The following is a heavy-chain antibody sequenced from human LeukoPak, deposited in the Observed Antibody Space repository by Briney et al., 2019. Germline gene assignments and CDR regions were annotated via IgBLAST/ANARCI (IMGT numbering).Heavy chain of an antibody. CDR3: ARDSMSY. V-gene: IGHV1-2*02. J-gene: IGHJ4*02. CDR1: EYTFTGYY. Sequence: ASVKVSCKASEYTFTGYYIHWVRQAPGQGLEWMGWINPNSGGTNYAQKFQGRVTMTTDTSTSTAYMELRSLRSDDTAVYYCARDSMSYWGQGTLVTVSS. D-gene: IGHD2-2*01. CDR2: INPNSGGT.